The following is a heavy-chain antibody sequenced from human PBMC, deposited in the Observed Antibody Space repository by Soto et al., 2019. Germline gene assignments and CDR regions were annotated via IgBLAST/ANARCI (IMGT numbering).Heavy chain of an antibody. V-gene: IGHV1-2*02. D-gene: IGHD3-3*01. J-gene: IGHJ6*02. Sequence: QVQLVQSGAEVKKPGASVKVSCKPSGYTFTDYYLHWVRQAPGQGLEWMGCISPYSGGTNAEQKFQGRVTMSSNTFISSVYMELNRLRSDDTALYFCARGSAITIFGVPLFFSKSLDVWGQGTTVIVSS. CDR1: GYTFTDYY. CDR2: ISPYSGGT. CDR3: ARGSAITIFGVPLFFSKSLDV.